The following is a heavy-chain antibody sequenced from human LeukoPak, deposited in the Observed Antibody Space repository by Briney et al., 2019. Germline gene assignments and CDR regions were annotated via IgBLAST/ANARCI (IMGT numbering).Heavy chain of an antibody. J-gene: IGHJ4*02. Sequence: GGSLRLSCAASGLTFRNYWMSWIRQAAGKGLEWAAHISEDGSNKYYVDSVKGRFTISRDNAKNSLYLQMNSLRVEDTAVYYCVSWSGKYYVTSEIPANSWGQGTLVIVSS. V-gene: IGHV3-7*01. D-gene: IGHD3-10*02. CDR3: VSWSGKYYVTSEIPANS. CDR1: GLTFRNYW. CDR2: ISEDGSNK.